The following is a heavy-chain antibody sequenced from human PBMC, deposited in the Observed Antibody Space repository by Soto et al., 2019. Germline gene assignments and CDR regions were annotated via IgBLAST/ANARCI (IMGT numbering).Heavy chain of an antibody. J-gene: IGHJ6*03. CDR2: MYYSGST. V-gene: IGHV4-39*01. Sequence: SETLSLTCTVSGGSISSSSYYWGWIRQPPGKGLEWIGSMYYSGSTYYNPSLKSRVTISVDTSKNQFSLKLSSVTAADTAVYYCARLPYGDDVYHYYCYMDVWGKGTTVTVSS. D-gene: IGHD4-17*01. CDR3: ARLPYGDDVYHYYCYMDV. CDR1: GGSISSSSYY.